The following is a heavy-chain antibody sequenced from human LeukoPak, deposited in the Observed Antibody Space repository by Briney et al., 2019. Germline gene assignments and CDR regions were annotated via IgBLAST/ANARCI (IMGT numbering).Heavy chain of an antibody. Sequence: GGSLRLSCAASGFTVSSYYMSWVRQAPGKGLEWVSVIYSGGSTYYADSVRGRFTISRDNSKDTLYLQMNSLRAEDTAVYYCARGLSGDPYYFDYWGQGTLVTVSS. CDR2: IYSGGST. V-gene: IGHV3-66*02. D-gene: IGHD7-27*01. J-gene: IGHJ4*02. CDR3: ARGLSGDPYYFDY. CDR1: GFTVSSYY.